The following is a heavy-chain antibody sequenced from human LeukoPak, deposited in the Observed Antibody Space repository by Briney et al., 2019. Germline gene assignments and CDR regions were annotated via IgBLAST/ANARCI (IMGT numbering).Heavy chain of an antibody. V-gene: IGHV3-74*01. J-gene: IGHJ6*03. CDR2: INSDGSST. CDR1: RLIFSSYW. Sequence: GGSLRLSCAASRLIFSSYWMHWVRQAPGKGLVWVSRINSDGSSTIYADSVKGRFTISRDYAKNTVYLQMNSLRVDDTAVYYFAGHYGSGRYHYYYMDVWGRGTTVTVSS. CDR3: AGHYGSGRYHYYYMDV. D-gene: IGHD3-10*01.